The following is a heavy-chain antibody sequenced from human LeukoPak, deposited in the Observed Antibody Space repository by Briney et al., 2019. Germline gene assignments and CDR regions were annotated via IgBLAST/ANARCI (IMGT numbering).Heavy chain of an antibody. Sequence: PGGSLRLSCAASGFTFSSYAMHWVRQAPGKGLEWVAVISYDGSNKYYADSVKGRFTISRDNSKNTLYLQMNSLRAEDTAVYYCAKDLGGGLRLGELSPNDYWGQGTLVTVSS. CDR3: AKDLGGGLRLGELSPNDY. J-gene: IGHJ4*02. CDR1: GFTFSSYA. CDR2: ISYDGSNK. V-gene: IGHV3-30-3*01. D-gene: IGHD3-16*02.